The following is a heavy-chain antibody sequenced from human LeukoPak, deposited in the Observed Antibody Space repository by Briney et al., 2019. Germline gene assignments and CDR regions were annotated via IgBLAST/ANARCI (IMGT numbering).Heavy chain of an antibody. Sequence: GGSLRLSCAASGFTFSSYGMHWARQAPGKGLEWVAFIRYDGSNKYYADSVKGRFTISRDNSKNTLYLQMNSLRAEDTAVYYCATDYDSSGFDAFDIWGQGTMVTVSS. J-gene: IGHJ3*02. CDR1: GFTFSSYG. CDR3: ATDYDSSGFDAFDI. D-gene: IGHD3-22*01. V-gene: IGHV3-30*02. CDR2: IRYDGSNK.